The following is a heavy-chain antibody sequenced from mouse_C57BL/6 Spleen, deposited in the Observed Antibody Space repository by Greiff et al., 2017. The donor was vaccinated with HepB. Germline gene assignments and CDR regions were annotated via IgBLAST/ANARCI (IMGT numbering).Heavy chain of an antibody. Sequence: QVQLKESGPELVKPGASVKISCKASGYAFSSSWMNWVKQRPGKGLEWIGRIYPGDGDTNYNGKFKGKATLTADKSSSTAYMQLSSLTSEDSAVYFCARSGDGYYVFDYWGKGTTLTVSS. J-gene: IGHJ2*01. CDR2: IYPGDGDT. V-gene: IGHV1-82*01. CDR1: GYAFSSSW. CDR3: ARSGDGYYVFDY. D-gene: IGHD2-3*01.